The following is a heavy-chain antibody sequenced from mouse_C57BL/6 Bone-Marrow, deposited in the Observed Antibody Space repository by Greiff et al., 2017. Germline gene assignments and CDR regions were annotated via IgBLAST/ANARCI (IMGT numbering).Heavy chain of an antibody. J-gene: IGHJ4*01. V-gene: IGHV6-3*01. CDR3: TFITTGYAMDY. CDR1: GFTFSNYW. Sequence: EVMLVESGGGLVQPGGSMKLSCVASGFTFSNYWMNWVRQSPEKGLEWVAQIRLKSDNYATHYAESVKGRFTISRDDSKSSVYLQMNNLRAEDTGIYYCTFITTGYAMDYWGQGTSVTVSS. D-gene: IGHD1-1*01. CDR2: IRLKSDNYAT.